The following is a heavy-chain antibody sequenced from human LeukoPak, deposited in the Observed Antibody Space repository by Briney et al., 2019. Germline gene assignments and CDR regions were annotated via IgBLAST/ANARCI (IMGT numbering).Heavy chain of an antibody. D-gene: IGHD6-13*01. J-gene: IGHJ4*02. CDR3: AKGEQQFDY. Sequence: GGSLRLSCAVSGFTFSNYVMIWVRQAPGKGLEWVSAISGSGGSTYYADSVKGRFTISRDNSKNTLYLQMNSLRAEDTAVYYCAKGEQQFDYWGQGTLVTVSS. CDR1: GFTFSNYV. V-gene: IGHV3-23*01. CDR2: ISGSGGST.